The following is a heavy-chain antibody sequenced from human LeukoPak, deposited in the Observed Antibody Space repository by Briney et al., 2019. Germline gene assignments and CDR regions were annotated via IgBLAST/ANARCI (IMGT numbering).Heavy chain of an antibody. D-gene: IGHD5-18*01. J-gene: IGHJ4*02. V-gene: IGHV4-59*12. CDR1: GGSIRSYC. CDR3: ARGPWRGYSYGYDY. CDR2: MYDSGST. Sequence: SETLSLTCTVSGGSIRSYCWSWIRQPPGKGLEWIGYMYDSGSTNYNPSLKSRVTILVDTSKNQFSLRLSSVTAADTAVYYCARGPWRGYSYGYDYWGQGTLVTVSS.